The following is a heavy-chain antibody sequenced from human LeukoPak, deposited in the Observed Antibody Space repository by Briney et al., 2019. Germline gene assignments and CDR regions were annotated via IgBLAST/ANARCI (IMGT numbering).Heavy chain of an antibody. Sequence: GGSLRLSCAASGFTFDDYAMHWVRQAPGKGLEWVSGISWNSGSIGYADSVKGRFTISRDNAKNSLYLQMNSLRAEDTALYYCAKDKKLAGNYYYMDVWGKGTTVTISS. D-gene: IGHD6-19*01. CDR2: ISWNSGSI. CDR1: GFTFDDYA. CDR3: AKDKKLAGNYYYMDV. V-gene: IGHV3-9*01. J-gene: IGHJ6*03.